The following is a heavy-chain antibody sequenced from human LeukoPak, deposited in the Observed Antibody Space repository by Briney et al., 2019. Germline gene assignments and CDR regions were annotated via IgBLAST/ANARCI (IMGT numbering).Heavy chain of an antibody. CDR1: GFXFSTYT. J-gene: IGHJ4*02. V-gene: IGHV3-48*02. CDR2: VSDSRDV. D-gene: IGHD5-18*01. CDR3: TRDGLHTAHFDY. Sequence: GGSLRLSCAASGFXFSTYTINWVRQAPGKGLEWVSTVSDSRDVHYSDSVKGRFTISRDNAMNSLYLQMNSLRDEDTAVYYCTRDGLHTAHFDYWGQGTLVTVSS.